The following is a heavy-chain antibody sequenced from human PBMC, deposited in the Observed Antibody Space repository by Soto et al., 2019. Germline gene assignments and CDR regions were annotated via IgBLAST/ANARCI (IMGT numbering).Heavy chain of an antibody. CDR1: GGTFSSYA. J-gene: IGHJ3*02. CDR3: ARDRYGDYGESGANDAFDI. CDR2: IIPIFGTA. Sequence: QVQLVQSGAEVKKPGSSVKVSCKASGGTFSSYAISWVRQAPGQGLEWMGGIIPIFGTANYAQKFQGRVTITADESTSTAYMELSSLRSEDTAVYYCARDRYGDYGESGANDAFDIWGQGTMVTVSS. V-gene: IGHV1-69*12. D-gene: IGHD4-17*01.